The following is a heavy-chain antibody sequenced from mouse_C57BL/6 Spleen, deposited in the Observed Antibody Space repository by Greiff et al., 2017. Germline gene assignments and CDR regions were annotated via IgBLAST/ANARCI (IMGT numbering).Heavy chain of an antibody. J-gene: IGHJ2*01. CDR2: IDPETGGT. V-gene: IGHV1-15*01. CDR3: TRDGSSYDY. Sequence: QVQLQQSGAELVRPGASVTLSCKASGYTFTDYEMHWVKQTPVHGLEWIGAIDPETGGTAYNQKFKGKAILTADKSSSTAYMELRSLTSEDSAVYYCTRDGSSYDYWGQVTTLTVSS. D-gene: IGHD1-1*01. CDR1: GYTFTDYE.